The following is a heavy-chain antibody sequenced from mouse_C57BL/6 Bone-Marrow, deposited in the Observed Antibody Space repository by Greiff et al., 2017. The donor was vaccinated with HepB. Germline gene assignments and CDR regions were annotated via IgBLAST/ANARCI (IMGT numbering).Heavy chain of an antibody. J-gene: IGHJ2*01. Sequence: QVQLQQPGAELVKPGASVKLSCKASGYTITSYWMHWVKQRPGRGLEWIGRIDSNSGGTKYNEKFKSKATLTVDKPSSTAYMQLSSLTSEDSAVYYCARRGIYYYGSSYYFDYWGQGTTLTVSS. D-gene: IGHD1-1*01. CDR2: IDSNSGGT. CDR1: GYTITSYW. V-gene: IGHV1-72*01. CDR3: ARRGIYYYGSSYYFDY.